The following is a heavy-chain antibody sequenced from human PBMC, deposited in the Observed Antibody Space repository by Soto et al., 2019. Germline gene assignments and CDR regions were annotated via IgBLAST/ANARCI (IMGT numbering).Heavy chain of an antibody. D-gene: IGHD2-15*01. CDR2: IYYSGST. CDR1: GGSISSSSYY. Sequence: QLQLQESGPGLVKPSETLSLTCTVSGGSISSSSYYWGWIRQPPGKGLEWIGSIYYSGSTYYNPSLKRRATISAATSKNQFSLKLRSVTAADTAVYYWWRRTPAISISDHWGQGTLVTVSS. V-gene: IGHV4-39*01. J-gene: IGHJ4*02. CDR3: WRRTPAISISDH.